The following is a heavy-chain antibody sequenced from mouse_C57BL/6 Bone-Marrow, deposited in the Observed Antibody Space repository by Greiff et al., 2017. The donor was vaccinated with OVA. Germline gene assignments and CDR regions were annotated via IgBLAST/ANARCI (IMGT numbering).Heavy chain of an antibody. J-gene: IGHJ3*01. D-gene: IGHD1-1*01. CDR1: GYTFTDHT. CDR2: IYPRDGST. Sequence: VQLQESDAELVKPGASVKISCKVSGYTFTDHTIHWMKQRPEQGLEWIGYIYPRDGSTKYNEKFKGKATLTADKSSSTAYMQLNSLTSEDSAVYFCARGEIYYDGSSYYWGQGTLVTVSA. CDR3: ARGEIYYDGSSYY. V-gene: IGHV1-78*01.